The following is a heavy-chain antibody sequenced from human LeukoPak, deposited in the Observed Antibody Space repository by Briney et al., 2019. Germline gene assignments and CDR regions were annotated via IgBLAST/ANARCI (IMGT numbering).Heavy chain of an antibody. D-gene: IGHD1-1*01. CDR1: GGSISSSSYY. CDR3: ARGAHDWPFNDQFDY. CDR2: IYYSGST. J-gene: IGHJ4*02. V-gene: IGHV4-39*01. Sequence: SETLSLTCTVSGGSISSSSYYWGWIRQPPGKGLEWIGSIYYSGSTYYNPSLKSRVTISVDTSKNQFSLKLSSVTAADTAVYYCARGAHDWPFNDQFDYWGQGTLVTVSS.